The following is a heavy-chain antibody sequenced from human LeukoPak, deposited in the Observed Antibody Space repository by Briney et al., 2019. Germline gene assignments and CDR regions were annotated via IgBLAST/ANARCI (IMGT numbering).Heavy chain of an antibody. CDR3: ATDPRWSYNWFDP. CDR2: INPNSGGT. Sequence: ASVKVSCKASGYTFTGYYMHWVRQAPGQGLEWMGWINPNSGGTNYAQKFQGRVTMTRDTSINTAYMELSRLRSDDTAVYYCATDPRWSYNWFDPWGQGTLVTVSS. D-gene: IGHD3-10*01. V-gene: IGHV1-2*02. CDR1: GYTFTGYY. J-gene: IGHJ5*02.